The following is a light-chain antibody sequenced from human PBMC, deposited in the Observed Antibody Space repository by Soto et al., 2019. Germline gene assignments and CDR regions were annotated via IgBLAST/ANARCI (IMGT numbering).Light chain of an antibody. CDR1: QSVSIW. CDR2: HAS. CDR3: QQYNSYS. V-gene: IGKV1-5*01. Sequence: DIQMTQSPSTLSASEGDRVTISCRASQSVSIWLAWYQQKPGTAPKLLIYHASTLESGAPSRFSGSGSGTEFTLTISSLQPDDFATYYCQQYNSYSFGQGTKVDIK. J-gene: IGKJ1*01.